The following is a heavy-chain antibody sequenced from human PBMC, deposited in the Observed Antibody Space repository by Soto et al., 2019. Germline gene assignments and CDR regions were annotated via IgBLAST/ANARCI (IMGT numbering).Heavy chain of an antibody. CDR2: IHYSGRT. V-gene: IGHV4-39*01. CDR1: GDSINSRSYY. D-gene: IGHD2-21*02. J-gene: IGHJ4*02. Sequence: SETLSLTCTATGDSINSRSYYRGWIRQPPGKGLEWIGSIHYSGRTYNNPSLRSRVSMSIDTSKDQFSLKLKSVTAADTALYFCARQRTSVVTQAYFDVSGPGSLVAVSS. CDR3: ARQRTSVVTQAYFDV.